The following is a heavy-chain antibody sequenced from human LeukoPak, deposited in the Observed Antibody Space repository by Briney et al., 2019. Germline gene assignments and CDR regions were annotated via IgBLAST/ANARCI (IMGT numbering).Heavy chain of an antibody. CDR3: ARGRGYIIDY. J-gene: IGHJ4*02. CDR1: GFTVSLNF. D-gene: IGHD5-18*01. V-gene: IGHV3-53*01. Sequence: PGGSLRLSCAASGFTVSLNFMNWVRQAPGTGLEWVSIMHPDGVTHYSDSVKGRFTISRDNSNNILYLQMNGLRAEDTAVYSCARGRGYIIDYWGQGTLVTVSS. CDR2: MHPDGVT.